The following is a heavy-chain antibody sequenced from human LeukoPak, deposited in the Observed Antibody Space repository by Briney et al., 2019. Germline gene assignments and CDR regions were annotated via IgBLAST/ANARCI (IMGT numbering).Heavy chain of an antibody. D-gene: IGHD6-19*01. J-gene: IGHJ4*02. Sequence: GGSLRLSCADSGITFSNYVMNWVRQAPGKGLEWVSYISTTGSSIYYADSVKGRFTISRDNVKNLLYLQMNSLRAEDTAVYYCARVQRGIAVALDYWGQGTLATVSS. CDR2: ISTTGSSI. V-gene: IGHV3-48*03. CDR1: GITFSNYV. CDR3: ARVQRGIAVALDY.